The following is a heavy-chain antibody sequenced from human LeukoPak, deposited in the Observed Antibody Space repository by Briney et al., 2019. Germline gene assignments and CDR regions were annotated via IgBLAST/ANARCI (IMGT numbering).Heavy chain of an antibody. CDR2: ISSDGSIV. D-gene: IGHD5/OR15-5a*01. V-gene: IGHV3-11*01. J-gene: IGHJ4*02. CDR3: VRVPY. CDR1: GFTFSNSW. Sequence: PGGSLRLSCVASGFTFSNSWMSWVRQAPGKGLEWISYISSDGSIVYYADSVKGRFTISRDNAKSLLYLQMDTVRAEDTAVYYCVRVPYWGQGSLVIVSS.